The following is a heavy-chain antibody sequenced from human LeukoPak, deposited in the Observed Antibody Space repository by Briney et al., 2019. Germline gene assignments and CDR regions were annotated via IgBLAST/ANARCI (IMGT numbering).Heavy chain of an antibody. D-gene: IGHD3-10*01. CDR3: ARVRTAYGKDGSGSYDWFDP. CDR1: GYTFTSYG. J-gene: IGHJ5*02. V-gene: IGHV1-18*01. CDR2: ISAYNGNT. Sequence: ASVKVSCKASGYTFTSYGISWVRQAPGQGLEWMGWISAYNGNTNYAQKLQVRVTMTTDTSTSTAYMDLRSLRSDDTAVYYCARVRTAYGKDGSGSYDWFDPWGQGTLVTVSS.